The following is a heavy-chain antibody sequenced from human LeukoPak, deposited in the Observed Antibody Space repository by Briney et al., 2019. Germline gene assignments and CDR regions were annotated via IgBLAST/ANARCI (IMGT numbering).Heavy chain of an antibody. Sequence: GGSLRLSCAASGSSFSSYGMHWVRQAPGKGLEWVAVIWYDGSNKYYADSVKGRFTISRDNSKNTLYLQMNSLRPDDTAIYYCARDTLWEWGQGTLVTVSS. CDR3: ARDTLWE. CDR2: IWYDGSNK. J-gene: IGHJ4*02. V-gene: IGHV3-33*08. D-gene: IGHD1-26*01. CDR1: GSSFSSYG.